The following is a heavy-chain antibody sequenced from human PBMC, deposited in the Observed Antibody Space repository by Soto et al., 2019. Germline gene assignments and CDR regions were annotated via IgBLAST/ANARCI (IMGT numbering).Heavy chain of an antibody. D-gene: IGHD2-2*01. CDR2: IYHSGST. CDR1: GGSISSSNW. J-gene: IGHJ6*02. CDR3: ARDLCGTSCYYYYGMDV. V-gene: IGHV4-4*02. Sequence: SETLSLTCAVSGGSISSSNWWSWVRQPPGKGLEWIGEIYHSGSTNYNPSLKSRVTISVDKSKNQFSLKLSSVTAADTAVYYCARDLCGTSCYYYYGMDVWGQGTTVTVSS.